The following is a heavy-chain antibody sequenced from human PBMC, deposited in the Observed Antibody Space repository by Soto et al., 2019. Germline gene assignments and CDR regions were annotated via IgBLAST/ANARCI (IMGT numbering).Heavy chain of an antibody. CDR1: GGSIRSNNW. CDR2: IFHGGST. Sequence: SETLSLTCAVSGGSIRSNNWWSWVRQPPGKGLEWIGEIFHGGSTYYNPSLKSRVTISVDRSKNQFSLKLSSVTAADTAVYYCARVPGPWGQGTLVTVSS. CDR3: ARVPGP. V-gene: IGHV4-4*02. J-gene: IGHJ5*02.